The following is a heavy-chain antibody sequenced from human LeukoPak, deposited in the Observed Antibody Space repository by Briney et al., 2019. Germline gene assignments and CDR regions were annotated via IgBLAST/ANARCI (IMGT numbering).Heavy chain of an antibody. CDR3: AKDPVVGATSSAFDI. V-gene: IGHV3-23*01. D-gene: IGHD1-26*01. CDR2: ISGSGGST. CDR1: GFTFSSYA. J-gene: IGHJ3*02. Sequence: RGSLRLSCAASGFTFSSYAMSWVRQPPGKGLEWVSAISGSGGSTYYADSVKGRFTISTDNSKNTLYLQMNSLRAEDTAVYYCAKDPVVGATSSAFDIWGQGTMVTVSS.